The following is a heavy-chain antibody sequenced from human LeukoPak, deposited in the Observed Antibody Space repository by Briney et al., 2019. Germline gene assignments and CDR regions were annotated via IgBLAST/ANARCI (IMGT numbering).Heavy chain of an antibody. CDR1: GFTFSNYA. J-gene: IGHJ4*02. CDR2: ISGSGDLT. CDR3: ARQTTGTFDY. Sequence: GGSLRLSCAASGFTFSNYAMSWVRQAPGKGLEWVSFISGSGDLTYYADSLKGRFTISRDNSKNTLSLQMNSLRAEDTAVYYCARQTTGTFDYWGQGTLVTVSS. V-gene: IGHV3-23*01. D-gene: IGHD1-1*01.